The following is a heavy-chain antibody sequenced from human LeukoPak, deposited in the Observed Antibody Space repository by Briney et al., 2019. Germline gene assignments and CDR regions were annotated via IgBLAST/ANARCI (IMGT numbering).Heavy chain of an antibody. CDR3: ARPAYYYNSREDAFDF. D-gene: IGHD3-22*01. V-gene: IGHV3-23*01. CDR2: IVGSGGST. CDR1: GFTFSTYA. J-gene: IGHJ3*01. Sequence: GGSLRLSCAASGFTFSTYAMSWVRQAPGKGLEWVSVIVGSGGSTYYADSVEGRFTISRDNSKNTLYLQMNSLRAEDTAVYYCARPAYYYNSREDAFDFWGQGTMVTVSS.